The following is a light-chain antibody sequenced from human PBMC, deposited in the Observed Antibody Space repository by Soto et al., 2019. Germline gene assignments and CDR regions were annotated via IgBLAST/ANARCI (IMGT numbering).Light chain of an antibody. Sequence: DVVMTQTPLSLSVTPGQPASISCKSSQSLMHNDGKTYLYWFLQRPGQPPQLLMYEGSNRLSGVPERVSGSGSWLDFTLEISRVGAEESGVYYCMQSIKLPRVTFGQGTKLEIK. J-gene: IGKJ2*01. CDR3: MQSIKLPRVT. CDR1: QSLMHNDGKTY. CDR2: EGS. V-gene: IGKV2D-29*01.